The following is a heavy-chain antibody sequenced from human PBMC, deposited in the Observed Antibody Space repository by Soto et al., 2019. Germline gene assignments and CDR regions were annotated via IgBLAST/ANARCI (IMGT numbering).Heavy chain of an antibody. Sequence: SETLSLTCTVSGGSISSGGYYWSWIRQHPGKGLEWIGYIYYSGSTNYNPSLKSRVTISVDTSKNQFSLKLSSVTAADTAVYYCARSGEADYYGSGSYYNRAWFDPWGQGTLVTVSS. V-gene: IGHV4-61*08. CDR2: IYYSGST. CDR3: ARSGEADYYGSGSYYNRAWFDP. J-gene: IGHJ5*02. D-gene: IGHD3-10*01. CDR1: GGSISSGGYY.